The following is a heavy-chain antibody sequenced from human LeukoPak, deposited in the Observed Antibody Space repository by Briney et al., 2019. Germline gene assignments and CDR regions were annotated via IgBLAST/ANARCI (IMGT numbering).Heavy chain of an antibody. V-gene: IGHV4-39*07. D-gene: IGHD3-22*01. CDR2: IYYSGST. CDR3: ARENYYDSSGKL. Sequence: SETLSLTCTVSGGSISSSSYYWGWIRQPPGKGLEWIGSIYYSGSTYYNPSLKSRVTISVDTSKNQFSLKLSSVTAADTAVYYCARENYYDSSGKLWGQGTLVTVSS. J-gene: IGHJ4*02. CDR1: GGSISSSSYY.